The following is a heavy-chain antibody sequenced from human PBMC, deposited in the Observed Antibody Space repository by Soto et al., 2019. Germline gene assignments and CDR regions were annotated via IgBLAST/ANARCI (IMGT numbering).Heavy chain of an antibody. Sequence: QVQLQESGPGLVKPSETLSITCTVSGGSISTYYWNWIRQPTGNGLEWVGYIYYRGSTNYSPSLKRLVSISVDSSRNQFSLKLTSVTATDTAVYYWARQGPSGYYSNAAFDLWGQGTMVTVSS. CDR1: GGSISTYY. V-gene: IGHV4-59*08. CDR3: ARQGPSGYYSNAAFDL. D-gene: IGHD3-22*01. CDR2: IYYRGST. J-gene: IGHJ3*01.